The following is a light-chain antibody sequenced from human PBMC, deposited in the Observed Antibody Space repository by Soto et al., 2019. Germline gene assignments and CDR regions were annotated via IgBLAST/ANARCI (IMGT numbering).Light chain of an antibody. CDR3: QQYDDLPWT. Sequence: DIQMTQSPSSLSASVGDRVTITCQASQDISDHLNWYQHIPGKAPRLLMYDASSLEAGVPLRFRGSGSGTDFTFTIFSLQPEDIATYYWQQYDDLPWTFGQGTKVEI. CDR1: QDISDH. V-gene: IGKV1-33*01. CDR2: DAS. J-gene: IGKJ1*01.